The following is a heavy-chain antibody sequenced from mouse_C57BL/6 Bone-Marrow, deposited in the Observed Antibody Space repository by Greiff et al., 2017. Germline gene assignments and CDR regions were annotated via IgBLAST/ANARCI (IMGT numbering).Heavy chain of an antibody. CDR1: GFTFSDYY. Sequence: EVQVVESGGGLVQPGGSLKLSCAASGFTFSDYYMYWVRQTPEKRLEWVAYISNGGGSTYYPDTVKGRFTISRDNAKNTLYLQLSRLKSEDTAVYYCARQRTGAYYFDYWGQGTTLTVSS. CDR3: ARQRTGAYYFDY. J-gene: IGHJ2*01. D-gene: IGHD4-1*01. CDR2: ISNGGGST. V-gene: IGHV5-12*01.